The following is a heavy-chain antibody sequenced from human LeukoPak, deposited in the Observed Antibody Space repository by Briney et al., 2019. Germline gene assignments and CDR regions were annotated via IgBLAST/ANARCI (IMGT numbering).Heavy chain of an antibody. CDR2: ISAYNGNT. J-gene: IGHJ4*02. CDR1: GYTFTSYG. V-gene: IGHV1-18*01. Sequence: WASVKVSCTASGYTFTSYGISWVRQAPGQGLEWMGWISAYNGNTNYAQKLQGRVTMTTDTSTSTAYMELRSLRSDDTAVYYCARGVLRFLEWLSYFDYWGQGTLVTVSS. D-gene: IGHD3-3*01. CDR3: ARGVLRFLEWLSYFDY.